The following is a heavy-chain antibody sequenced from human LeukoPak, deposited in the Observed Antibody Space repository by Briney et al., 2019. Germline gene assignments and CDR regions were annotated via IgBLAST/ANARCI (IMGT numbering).Heavy chain of an antibody. V-gene: IGHV4-59*08. D-gene: IGHD6-19*01. Sequence: SETLSLTCTVSGGSISSYYWSWIRQPPGKGLKWIGYIYYSGSTNYNPSLKSRVTISVDTSKNQFSLKLSSVTAADTAVYYCARTVALSPVGYFDYWGQGTLVTVSS. CDR2: IYYSGST. J-gene: IGHJ4*02. CDR3: ARTVALSPVGYFDY. CDR1: GGSISSYY.